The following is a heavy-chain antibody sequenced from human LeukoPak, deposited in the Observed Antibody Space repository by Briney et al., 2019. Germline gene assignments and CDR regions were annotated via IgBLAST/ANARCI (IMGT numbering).Heavy chain of an antibody. CDR2: INWNGGST. CDR3: ARDAIRYCSSTSCYAFFDY. J-gene: IGHJ4*02. V-gene: IGHV3-20*04. D-gene: IGHD2-2*01. Sequence: GGSLRLSCAASRFTFDDYGMSWVRQAPGKGLEWVSGINWNGGSTGYADSVKGRFTISRDNAKNSLYLQMNSLRAEDTALYYCARDAIRYCSSTSCYAFFDYWGQGTLVTVSS. CDR1: RFTFDDYG.